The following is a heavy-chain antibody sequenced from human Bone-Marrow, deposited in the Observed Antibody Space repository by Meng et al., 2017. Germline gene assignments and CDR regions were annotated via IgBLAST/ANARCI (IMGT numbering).Heavy chain of an antibody. Sequence: SVKVSCKASGGTFSSYTISWVRQAPGQGLEWMGRIIPILGIANYAQKFPGRVTITADKSKSTAYMELSSLRAEDTAVYYCARDEDISAAGKLFGDYWGQGTLVTVSS. V-gene: IGHV1-69*04. CDR2: IIPILGIA. CDR3: ARDEDISAAGKLFGDY. CDR1: GGTFSSYT. D-gene: IGHD6-25*01. J-gene: IGHJ4*02.